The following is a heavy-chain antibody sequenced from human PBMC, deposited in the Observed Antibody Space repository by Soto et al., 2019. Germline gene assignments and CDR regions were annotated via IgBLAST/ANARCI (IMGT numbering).Heavy chain of an antibody. V-gene: IGHV3-23*01. J-gene: IGHJ4*02. Sequence: GGSLRLSCAASGFSFSIYAMSWVRQAPGKGLEWVSSISGSGDSAYYADSVKGRFTISRDNSENTLYLQINSLRAEDTAVYFCAKERSDHRITAAAIDYWGQGAQVTVSS. CDR1: GFSFSIYA. D-gene: IGHD6-25*01. CDR2: ISGSGDSA. CDR3: AKERSDHRITAAAIDY.